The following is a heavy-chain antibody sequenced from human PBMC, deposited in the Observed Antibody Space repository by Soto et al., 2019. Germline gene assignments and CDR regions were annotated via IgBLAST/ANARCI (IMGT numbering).Heavy chain of an antibody. V-gene: IGHV3-23*01. CDR1: GFKFSNYA. J-gene: IGHJ6*02. D-gene: IGHD3-10*01. CDR2: ISATGGGT. CDR3: AREIRDSAFGGHYLNGLDV. Sequence: PGGSLRLSCAASGFKFSNYAMSWVRQAPGKGLEWVSLISATGGGTYYADSVKGRFTISRDNSHNTLYLQVHSLTAEDTAVYYCAREIRDSAFGGHYLNGLDVWGQGTTVTVSS.